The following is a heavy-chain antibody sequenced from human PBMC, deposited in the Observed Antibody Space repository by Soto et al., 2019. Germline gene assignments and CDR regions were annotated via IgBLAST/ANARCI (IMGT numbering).Heavy chain of an antibody. CDR2: INSDGSST. D-gene: IGHD3-3*01. J-gene: IGHJ4*02. V-gene: IGHV3-74*01. CDR1: GFTFSSYW. Sequence: GGSLRLSCAASGFTFSSYWMHWVRQAPGKGLVWVSRINSDGSSTSYADSVKGRFTISRDNAKNTLYLQMNSLRAEDTAVYYCARDGDFWSGPTYFDYWGQGTLVTVSS. CDR3: ARDGDFWSGPTYFDY.